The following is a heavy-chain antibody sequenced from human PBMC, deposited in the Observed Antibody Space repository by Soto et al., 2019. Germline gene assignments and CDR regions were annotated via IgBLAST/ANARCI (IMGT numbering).Heavy chain of an antibody. CDR2: IIPIFGTA. Sequence: SVKVSCKASGGTFSSYAISWVRQAPGQGLEWMGGIIPIFGTANYAQKFQGRVTITADESTGTAYMELSSLRSEDTAVYYCATYLRDGXNLDFDYWGQGTLVTVSS. CDR3: ATYLRDGXNLDFDY. CDR1: GGTFSSYA. J-gene: IGHJ4*02. V-gene: IGHV1-69*13. D-gene: IGHD5-12*01.